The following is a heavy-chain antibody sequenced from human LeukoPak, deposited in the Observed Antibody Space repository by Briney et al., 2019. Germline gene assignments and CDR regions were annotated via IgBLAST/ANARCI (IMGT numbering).Heavy chain of an antibody. J-gene: IGHJ4*02. D-gene: IGHD4-11*01. Sequence: GGSLRLACAASGFIFNHHAMHWVRQAPGKGLEWVAVIWSDKSNRFYADSVRGRFTISRDDSRKTVYLQMEGMTAEDTAIYYCAKDAQRGFDYSNSLENWGQGALVTV. CDR1: GFIFNHHA. CDR3: AKDAQRGFDYSNSLEN. V-gene: IGHV3-33*06. CDR2: IWSDKSNR.